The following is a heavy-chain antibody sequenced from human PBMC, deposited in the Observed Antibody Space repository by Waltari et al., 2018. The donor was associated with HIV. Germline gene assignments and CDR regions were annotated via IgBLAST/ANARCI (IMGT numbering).Heavy chain of an antibody. J-gene: IGHJ5*02. V-gene: IGHV1-69*04. Sequence: QVQLVQSGAEVKKRGSSVKVSCKASGGTFSSYAISWVRQARGQGLEWMGMISPILGMASYAQKFQGRVTITSDKCTSTAYMELSSLRSEDTAVYYCATPLAGYDSSGYYYHWGQGTLVTVSS. CDR3: ATPLAGYDSSGYYYH. D-gene: IGHD3-22*01. CDR2: ISPILGMA. CDR1: GGTFSSYA.